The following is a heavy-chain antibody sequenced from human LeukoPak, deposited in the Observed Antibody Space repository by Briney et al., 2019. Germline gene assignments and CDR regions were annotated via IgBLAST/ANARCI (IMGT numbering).Heavy chain of an antibody. Sequence: GGSLRLSCAASGFTFSSYWMSWVRQAPGKGLEWVANIKEDGSEKYYVDSVKGRLTISRDNAKNSLYLQMNSLRAEDTAVYYCARDYTAGTRSYYMDVWGKGTTVTVFS. CDR3: ARDYTAGTRSYYMDV. V-gene: IGHV3-7*01. CDR1: GFTFSSYW. CDR2: IKEDGSEK. J-gene: IGHJ6*03. D-gene: IGHD6-13*01.